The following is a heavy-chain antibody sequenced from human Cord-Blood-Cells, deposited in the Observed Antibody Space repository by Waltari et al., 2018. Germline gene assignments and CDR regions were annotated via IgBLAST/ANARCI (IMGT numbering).Heavy chain of an antibody. CDR2: IYYSGST. CDR3: ANRIAVAGTAFDI. Sequence: QLQLQESGPGLVKPSETLSLTCTVSGGSISSSSYYWGWIRQPPGKGLEWIGSIYYSGSTYYNPSLKSRVTISVDTSKNQFSLKLSSVTAADTAVYYCANRIAVAGTAFDIWGQGTMVTVSS. D-gene: IGHD6-19*01. V-gene: IGHV4-39*01. CDR1: GGSISSSSYY. J-gene: IGHJ3*02.